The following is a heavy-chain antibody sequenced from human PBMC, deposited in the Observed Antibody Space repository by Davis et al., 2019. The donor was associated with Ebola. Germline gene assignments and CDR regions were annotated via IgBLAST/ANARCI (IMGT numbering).Heavy chain of an antibody. J-gene: IGHJ3*01. V-gene: IGHV3-30-3*01. CDR1: GFTFSSYA. D-gene: IGHD3-22*01. CDR2: ISKDGSIE. Sequence: GGSLRLSCAASGFTFSSYAMHWVRQAPGKGLEWVALISKDGSIEDYTTSVKGRFTISRDNSKNTLFLQVNSLKTEDTAVYYCARPFTGHFGYYDTLAAFDVWGQGTMVAVSS. CDR3: ARPFTGHFGYYDTLAAFDV.